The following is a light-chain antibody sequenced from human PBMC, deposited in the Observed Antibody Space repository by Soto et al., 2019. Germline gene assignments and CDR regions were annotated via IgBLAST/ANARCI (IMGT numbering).Light chain of an antibody. CDR3: QQRSNWPPG. V-gene: IGKV3-11*01. CDR1: QSVSSY. Sequence: EIVLTQSPATLSLSPGERATLSCRASQSVSSYLAWYQQKPGQAPRLLIYDASNRATGIPAGFSGSGSGTDFTLTISGLEPEDFAVYYCQQRSNWPPGFGQGTRLEIK. CDR2: DAS. J-gene: IGKJ5*01.